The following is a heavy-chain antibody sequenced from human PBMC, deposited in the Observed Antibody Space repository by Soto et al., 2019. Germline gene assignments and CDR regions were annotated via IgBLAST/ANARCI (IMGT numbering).Heavy chain of an antibody. D-gene: IGHD3-9*01. Sequence: QVQLQQWGAGLLKPSETLSLTCAVYGGSFSGYYWSWIRQPPGKGLEWIGEINHSGSTNYNPSLKGRVTISVDTSKNQFSLKLSSVTAADTAVYYCARGVRYFDWLLSYGMDVWGQGTTVTVSS. CDR1: GGSFSGYY. V-gene: IGHV4-34*01. J-gene: IGHJ6*02. CDR3: ARGVRYFDWLLSYGMDV. CDR2: INHSGST.